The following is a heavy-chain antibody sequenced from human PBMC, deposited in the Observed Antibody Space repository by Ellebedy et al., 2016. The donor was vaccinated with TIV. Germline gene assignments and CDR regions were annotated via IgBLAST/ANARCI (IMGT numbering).Heavy chain of an antibody. Sequence: GESLKISCAASGFTFNNYAMSWVRQAPGKGLEWVAVISYDGSNKYYADSVKGRFTISRDNSKNTLHLQMNSLRAEDTAVYYCAKDKVFGDSRWEIDVWGQGTTVTVSS. CDR3: AKDKVFGDSRWEIDV. J-gene: IGHJ6*02. D-gene: IGHD4-17*01. V-gene: IGHV3-30*18. CDR2: ISYDGSNK. CDR1: GFTFNNYA.